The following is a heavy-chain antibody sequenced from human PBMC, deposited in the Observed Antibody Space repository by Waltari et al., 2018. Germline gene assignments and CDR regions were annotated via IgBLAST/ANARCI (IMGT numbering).Heavy chain of an antibody. Sequence: EVQLLESGGGLVQPGGSLRLSCAASGFTFSSYALSWVRQAPGKGLEWVSVIYSGGSSTYYADSVKGRFTISRDNSKNTLYLQMNSLRAEDTAVYYCAKEGYSGYEEVPGAFDIWGQGTMVTVSS. CDR2: IYSGGSST. V-gene: IGHV3-23*03. CDR1: GFTFSSYA. CDR3: AKEGYSGYEEVPGAFDI. J-gene: IGHJ3*02. D-gene: IGHD5-12*01.